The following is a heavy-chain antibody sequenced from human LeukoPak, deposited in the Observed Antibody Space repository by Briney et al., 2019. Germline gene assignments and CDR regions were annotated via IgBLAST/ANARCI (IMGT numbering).Heavy chain of an antibody. V-gene: IGHV3-23*01. J-gene: IGHJ4*02. CDR3: AKYAGYCTNGVCYTYYFDY. D-gene: IGHD2-8*01. Sequence: GGSLRLSCAASGFTFSSYAMSWARQAPGKGLEWVSAISGSGGSTYYADSVKGRFTISRDNSKNTLYLQMNSLRAEDTAVYYCAKYAGYCTNGVCYTYYFDYWGQGTLVTVSS. CDR2: ISGSGGST. CDR1: GFTFSSYA.